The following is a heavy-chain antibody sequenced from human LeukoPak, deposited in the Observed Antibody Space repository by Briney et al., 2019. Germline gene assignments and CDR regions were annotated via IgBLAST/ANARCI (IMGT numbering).Heavy chain of an antibody. J-gene: IGHJ6*02. Sequence: GGSLRLSCAASGFTFSSYSINWVRQAPGKGLEWVSSIGSSSNYIYYADSVKGRFTISRDNAKNSLYLQMSSLRAEDTAVYYCARAAAAGTNYYYYGMDVWGQGTTVTVSS. CDR3: ARAAAAGTNYYYYGMDV. D-gene: IGHD6-13*01. V-gene: IGHV3-21*01. CDR1: GFTFSSYS. CDR2: IGSSSNYI.